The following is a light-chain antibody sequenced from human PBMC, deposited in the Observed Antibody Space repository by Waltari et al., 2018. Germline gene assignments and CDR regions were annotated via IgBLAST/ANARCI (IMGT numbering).Light chain of an antibody. CDR1: SGDLGTYNS. Sequence: QSALTQPASVSGSPGQSTTISCTATSGDLGTYNSVSWYRQYPGAAPKLIIYDVINRPSEISDRFSGSKSGNTASLTISGLQAEDEAVYYCTSYRGSTSLVFGGGTKLTV. V-gene: IGLV2-14*01. CDR2: DVI. J-gene: IGLJ2*01. CDR3: TSYRGSTSLV.